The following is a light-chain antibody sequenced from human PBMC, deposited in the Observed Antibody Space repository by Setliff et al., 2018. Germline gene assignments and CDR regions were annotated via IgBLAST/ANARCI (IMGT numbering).Light chain of an antibody. Sequence: QSALTQPPSASGSPGQSVAISCTGTSSDVGGYNHVAWYQQHPGKAPKLMIYDVSKQPSGVPDRFSGSKSGNTASLTVSGLQADDEADYYCSSYAGNYIYVFGTGTKVTVL. J-gene: IGLJ1*01. CDR2: DVS. CDR3: SSYAGNYIYV. CDR1: SSDVGGYNH. V-gene: IGLV2-8*01.